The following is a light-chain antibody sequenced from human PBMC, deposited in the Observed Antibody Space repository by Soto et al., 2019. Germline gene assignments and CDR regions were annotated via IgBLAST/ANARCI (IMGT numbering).Light chain of an antibody. CDR3: QQTNSFPWT. CDR1: QGLSSW. CDR2: EVS. V-gene: IGKV1-12*01. Sequence: DIQMTQSPSSVSASVGDKVTITCRASQGLSSWLAWYQQKPGRAPKLLIYEVSSLQSGVPSRFSGSGSGTDFTLTISSLQPEDFATYYCQQTNSFPWTFGQGTKVEIK. J-gene: IGKJ1*01.